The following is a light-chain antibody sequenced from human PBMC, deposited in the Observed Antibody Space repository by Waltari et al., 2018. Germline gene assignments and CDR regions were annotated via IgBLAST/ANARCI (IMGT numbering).Light chain of an antibody. CDR3: CSYAGGYTWI. CDR1: RRDVGGYNY. V-gene: IGLV2-11*01. CDR2: DVT. J-gene: IGLJ2*01. Sequence: QSALTQPRSVSGSPGQSVTIPCTGTRRDVGGYNYVSCSQQYPGKAPKLMIYDVTNRPSGVPDRFSGSKSGNTASLTISGLQAEDEADYYCCSYAGGYTWIFGGGTKLTVL.